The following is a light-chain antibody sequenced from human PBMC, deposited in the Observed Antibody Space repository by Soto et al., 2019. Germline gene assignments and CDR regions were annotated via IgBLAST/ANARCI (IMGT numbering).Light chain of an antibody. CDR1: QSINSH. Sequence: DIQMTQSPSSLSASVGDRVTITCRASQSINSHLNWYQQKPGKPPKLLIHTTSSLQSGVPSRFSGSGTGTDFTLTISSLQPEDVATYYCQKYNSPPRTFGQGTRV. V-gene: IGKV1-39*01. CDR3: QKYNSPPRT. J-gene: IGKJ1*01. CDR2: TTS.